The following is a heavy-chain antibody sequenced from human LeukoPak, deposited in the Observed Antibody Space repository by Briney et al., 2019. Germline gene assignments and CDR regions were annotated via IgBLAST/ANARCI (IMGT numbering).Heavy chain of an antibody. Sequence: TPGGSLRLSCAASGFTFSNYSINWVRQAPGRGKDLVSSIGGIGTYIYYADSVKSRFTISRDNAKNSLSLQMNGLIADEPAAYYCVRGPYALFWGQGTLVSVT. CDR2: IGGIGTYI. J-gene: IGHJ4*02. V-gene: IGHV3-21*04. D-gene: IGHD2-2*01. CDR1: GFTFSNYS. CDR3: VRGPYALF.